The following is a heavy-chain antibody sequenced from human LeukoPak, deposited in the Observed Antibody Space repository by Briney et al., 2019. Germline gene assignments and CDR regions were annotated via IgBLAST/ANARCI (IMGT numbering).Heavy chain of an antibody. Sequence: GGSLRLSCAASGFTFSSYSMNWVRQAPGKGLEWVSSISSSSSYIYYADSVRGRFTISRDNAKNSLYLQMNSRRAEDTAVYYCARCLGATRCAFDIWGQGTMVTVSS. D-gene: IGHD1-26*01. CDR2: ISSSSSYI. CDR1: GFTFSSYS. V-gene: IGHV3-21*01. CDR3: ARCLGATRCAFDI. J-gene: IGHJ3*02.